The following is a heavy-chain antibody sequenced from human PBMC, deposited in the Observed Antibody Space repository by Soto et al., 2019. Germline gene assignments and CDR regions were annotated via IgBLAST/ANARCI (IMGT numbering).Heavy chain of an antibody. CDR2: IYYSGST. CDR3: ARESPGDYDILTGSFDY. J-gene: IGHJ4*02. CDR1: GGSISSGGYY. D-gene: IGHD3-9*01. V-gene: IGHV4-31*03. Sequence: SETLSLTCTVSGGSISSGGYYWSWIRQHPGKGLEWIGYIYYSGSTYYNPSLKSRVTISVDTSKNQFSLKLSSVTAADTAVYYCARESPGDYDILTGSFDYWGQGTLVTVSS.